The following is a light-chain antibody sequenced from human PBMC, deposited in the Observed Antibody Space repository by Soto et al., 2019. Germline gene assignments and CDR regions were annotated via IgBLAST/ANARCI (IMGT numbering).Light chain of an antibody. V-gene: IGKV1-6*01. CDR1: QGIGNA. CDR2: GAS. CDR3: QQYGSSPWT. Sequence: ASVGDSVNITCRASQGIGNALGWYQQKPGKPPKVLIYGASNLQSGVPPRFSGSGSGTDFTLTISRLEPEDFAVYYCQQYGSSPWTFGQGTKVDTK. J-gene: IGKJ1*01.